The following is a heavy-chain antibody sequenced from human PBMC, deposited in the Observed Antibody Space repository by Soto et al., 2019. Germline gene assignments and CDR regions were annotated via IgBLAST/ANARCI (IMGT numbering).Heavy chain of an antibody. CDR1: GYTLTELS. CDR3: ATVLRPTYYYDSSGSPGDFQH. D-gene: IGHD3-22*01. CDR2: FDPEDGET. J-gene: IGHJ1*01. Sequence: QVQLVQSGAEVKKPGASVKVSCKVSGYTLTELSMHWVRQAPGKGLEWMGGFDPEDGETIYAQKFQGRVTMTEDTSTATAYMELSSLRSEDTAVYYCATVLRPTYYYDSSGSPGDFQHWGQGTLVTVSS. V-gene: IGHV1-24*01.